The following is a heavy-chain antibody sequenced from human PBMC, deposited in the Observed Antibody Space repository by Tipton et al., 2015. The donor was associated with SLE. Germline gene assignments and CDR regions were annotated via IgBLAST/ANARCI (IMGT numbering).Heavy chain of an antibody. D-gene: IGHD1-7*01. V-gene: IGHV4-59*04. CDR1: GFTFRTYS. CDR3: ARVRVITGTTSLGY. Sequence: LRLSCAASGFTFRTYSMNWVRQPPGKGLEWIGSGSNFYNPSLKSRITISIDTSKNQFSLKLSSVTAADTAVYYCARVRVITGTTSLGYWGQGTLVTVSS. J-gene: IGHJ4*02. CDR2: SGSN.